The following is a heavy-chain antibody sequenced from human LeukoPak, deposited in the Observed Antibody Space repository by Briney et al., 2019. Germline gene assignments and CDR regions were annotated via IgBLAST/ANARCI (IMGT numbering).Heavy chain of an antibody. D-gene: IGHD2-15*01. CDR3: ARDAYCSGGSCYGNNWFDP. CDR1: GGTFSSYT. Sequence: SVKFSCKASGGTFSSYTISWVRQAPGQGLEWMGRIIPILGIANYAQKFQGRVTITADKSTSTAYMELSSLRSEDTAVYYCARDAYCSGGSCYGNNWFDPWGQGTLVTVSS. CDR2: IIPILGIA. J-gene: IGHJ5*02. V-gene: IGHV1-69*04.